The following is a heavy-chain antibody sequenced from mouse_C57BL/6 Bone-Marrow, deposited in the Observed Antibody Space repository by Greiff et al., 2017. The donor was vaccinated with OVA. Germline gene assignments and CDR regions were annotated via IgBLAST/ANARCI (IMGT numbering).Heavy chain of an antibody. CDR1: GYTLTSYG. V-gene: IGHV1-81*01. CDR2: IYPRSGNT. J-gene: IGHJ1*03. CDR3: ALTQYFDV. D-gene: IGHD4-1*01. Sequence: VQLQHSGAELARPGASVKLSCKASGYTLTSYGISWVKQRTGQGLEWIGEIYPRSGNTYYNEKFKGKATLTADKSSSTAYMELRSLTSEDSAVYFCALTQYFDVWGTGTTVTVSS.